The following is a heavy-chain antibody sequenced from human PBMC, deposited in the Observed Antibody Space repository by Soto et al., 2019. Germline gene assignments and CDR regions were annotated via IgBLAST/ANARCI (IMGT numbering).Heavy chain of an antibody. CDR3: ARGDCSSNSCYGIDY. Sequence: QVQLVQSGAEVKKPGSSVKVSCKASGGTFSSYTISWVRQAPGQGLEWMGRIIPILGIANYAQKFQGRVKSTADISTSTAYMARRRLRSEDTAVYYCARGDCSSNSCYGIDYWGQGTLVTVSS. CDR2: IIPILGIA. CDR1: GGTFSSYT. V-gene: IGHV1-69*02. J-gene: IGHJ4*02. D-gene: IGHD2-2*01.